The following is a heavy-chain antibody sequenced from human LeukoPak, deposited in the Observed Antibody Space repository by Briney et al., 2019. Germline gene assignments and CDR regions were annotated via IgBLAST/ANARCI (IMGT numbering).Heavy chain of an antibody. D-gene: IGHD7-27*01. Sequence: GGSLTLSCSACGFAFSAYRMHGVRQAPGKGPEWVANINLSGSAQYYVDSVKGRCTISRDNAKSSLYLQMNSLRVEDTAVYYCAPWGLHNHWGQGTLVTVSS. J-gene: IGHJ5*02. V-gene: IGHV3-7*01. CDR1: GFAFSAYR. CDR3: APWGLHNH. CDR2: INLSGSAQ.